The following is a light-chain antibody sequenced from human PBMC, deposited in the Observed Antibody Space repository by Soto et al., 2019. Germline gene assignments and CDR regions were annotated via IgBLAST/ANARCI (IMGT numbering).Light chain of an antibody. CDR3: QTWGTGIQV. CDR1: SGHSSYA. Sequence: QLVLTQSPSASASLGASVKLTCTLSSGHSSYAIEWHQQQPEKGPRYLMKINNDGSHSKGDGIPDRFSGSSSGAERYLTISSLQSEYEADYYCQTWGTGIQVFGGGTKLTVL. V-gene: IGLV4-69*01. CDR2: INNDGSH. J-gene: IGLJ3*02.